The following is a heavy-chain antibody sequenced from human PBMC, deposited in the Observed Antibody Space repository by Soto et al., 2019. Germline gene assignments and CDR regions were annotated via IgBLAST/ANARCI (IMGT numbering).Heavy chain of an antibody. V-gene: IGHV3-23*01. CDR2: ISGSGGST. CDR3: AKGSVTMVRGLIDY. J-gene: IGHJ4*02. Sequence: EVQLLESGGGLVQPGGSLRLSCAASGFTFSSYAMSWVRQAPGKGLEWVSAISGSGGSTYYADSVKGRFTISRDNSXNTLYLQINSLRAEDTAVYYWAKGSVTMVRGLIDYWGQGTLIAVSS. CDR1: GFTFSSYA. D-gene: IGHD3-10*01.